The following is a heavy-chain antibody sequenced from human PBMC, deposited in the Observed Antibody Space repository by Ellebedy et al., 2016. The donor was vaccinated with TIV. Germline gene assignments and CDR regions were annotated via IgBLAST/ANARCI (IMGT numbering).Heavy chain of an antibody. Sequence: GESLKISXAASGFTFDDCAMHWVRQRPGQSLEWVSLISWDGDSTYYADSVKGRFTVSRDNNKNSLLLQMNSLRPDDTAFYYCVKDLGDGYNLHLYRFDGWGQGTLVTVSS. CDR3: VKDLGDGYNLHLYRFDG. J-gene: IGHJ4*02. CDR1: GFTFDDCA. V-gene: IGHV3-43D*04. D-gene: IGHD5-24*01. CDR2: ISWDGDST.